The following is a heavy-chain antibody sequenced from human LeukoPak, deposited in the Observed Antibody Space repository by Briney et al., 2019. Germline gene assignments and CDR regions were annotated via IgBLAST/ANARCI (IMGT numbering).Heavy chain of an antibody. CDR3: ARGPSGYHNT. J-gene: IGHJ4*02. Sequence: GGSLRLSCAASGFSFSSYSMNWVRQAPGKGLEWVSSISSSSSFIYYADSVKGRFTISRDNAKNSLYLQMNSLRAEDTAVYYCARGPSGYHNTGGQGTLVTVSS. D-gene: IGHD5-12*01. V-gene: IGHV3-21*01. CDR1: GFSFSSYS. CDR2: ISSSSSFI.